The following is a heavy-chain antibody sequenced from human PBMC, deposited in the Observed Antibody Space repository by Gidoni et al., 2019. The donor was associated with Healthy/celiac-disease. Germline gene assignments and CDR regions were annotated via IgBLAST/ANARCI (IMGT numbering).Heavy chain of an antibody. D-gene: IGHD3-22*01. J-gene: IGHJ4*02. V-gene: IGHV3-33*01. Sequence: QVQLVESGGGVVQPGRYLRLSCAASGFTFSSYGMHWVRQAPGKGLEWVAVIWYDGSNKYYADSVKGRFTISRDNSKHTLYLQMNSLRAEDTAVYYCARTYYYDSSGYSPDYWGQGTLVTVSS. CDR3: ARTYYYDSSGYSPDY. CDR1: GFTFSSYG. CDR2: IWYDGSNK.